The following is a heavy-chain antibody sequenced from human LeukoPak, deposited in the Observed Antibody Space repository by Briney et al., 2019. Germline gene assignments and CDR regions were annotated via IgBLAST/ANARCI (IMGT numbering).Heavy chain of an antibody. D-gene: IGHD1-26*01. CDR1: GGSISTGSYY. CDR2: IYYSGTT. J-gene: IGHJ4*02. V-gene: IGHV4-39*01. CDR3: ARHTIGTYFNFDY. Sequence: PSETLSLTCTVSGGSISTGSYYWGWNRQPPGKGLEWIGSIYYSGTTYYNPSLKSRVTISLGTSNNQFFMKLSSVTAADTAVYYCARHTIGTYFNFDYWGRGTLVTVSS.